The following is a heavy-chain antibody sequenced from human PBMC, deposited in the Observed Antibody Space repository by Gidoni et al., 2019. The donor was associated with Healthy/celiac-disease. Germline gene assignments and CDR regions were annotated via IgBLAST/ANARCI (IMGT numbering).Heavy chain of an antibody. D-gene: IGHD6-19*01. CDR2: ISGSGGST. CDR3: AKDLKGVSSGCDLDY. V-gene: IGHV3-23*01. CDR1: GFTFSSYA. Sequence: EVQLLESGGGLVQPGGSLRLSCSASGFTFSSYAMSWVRQAPGQGLEWVSAISGSGGSTYYADSVKGRFTISRDNSKNTRYLQMNSLRAEDTAVYYCAKDLKGVSSGCDLDYWGQGTLVTVSS. J-gene: IGHJ4*02.